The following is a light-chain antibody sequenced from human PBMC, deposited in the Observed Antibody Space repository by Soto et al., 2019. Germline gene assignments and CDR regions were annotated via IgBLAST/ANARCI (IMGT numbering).Light chain of an antibody. CDR1: RSNIGTYT. CDR3: AAWDDSLRAVV. J-gene: IGLJ2*01. V-gene: IGLV1-44*01. CDR2: RNH. Sequence: QAVVTQSPSPSATPGQRVTISCSGGRSNIGTYTVNWYQQLPGTAHTLLFFRNHQRPSGVPDRFSGSKSGTSASLAISGPQSEDEADYYCAAWDDSLRAVVFGGGTKLTVL.